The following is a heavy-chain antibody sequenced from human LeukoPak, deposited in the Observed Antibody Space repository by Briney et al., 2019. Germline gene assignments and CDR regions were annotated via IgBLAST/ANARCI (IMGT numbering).Heavy chain of an antibody. CDR3: ASHPMYYYYYYMDV. CDR2: IIPIFGTA. Sequence: ASVKVSCRASGGTFSSYAIGWVRQAPGQGLEWMGGIIPIFGTANYAQKFQGRVTITADESTSTAYMELSSLRSEDTAVYYCASHPMYYYYYYMDVWGKGTTVTVSS. J-gene: IGHJ6*03. V-gene: IGHV1-69*13. CDR1: GGTFSSYA.